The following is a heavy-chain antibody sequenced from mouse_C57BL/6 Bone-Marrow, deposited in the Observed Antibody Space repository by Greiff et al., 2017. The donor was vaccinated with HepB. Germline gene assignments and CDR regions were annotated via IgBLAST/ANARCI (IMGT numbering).Heavy chain of an antibody. J-gene: IGHJ3*01. D-gene: IGHD1-1*01. Sequence: EVKVVESGAELVRPGASVKLSCTASGFNIKDDYMHWVKQRPEQGLEWIGWIDPENGDTEYASKFQGKATITADTSSNTAYLQLSSLTSEDTAVYYCTTGDPYGSSAWFAYWGQGTLVTVSA. V-gene: IGHV14-4*01. CDR1: GFNIKDDY. CDR3: TTGDPYGSSAWFAY. CDR2: IDPENGDT.